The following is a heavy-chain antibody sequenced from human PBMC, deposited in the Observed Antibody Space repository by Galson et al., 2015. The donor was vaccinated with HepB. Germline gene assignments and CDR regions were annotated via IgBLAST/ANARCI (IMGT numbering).Heavy chain of an antibody. V-gene: IGHV1-18*04. D-gene: IGHD5-24*01. Sequence: SVKVSCKASGYTFTSYGISWVRQAPGQGLEWMAWISAYNGNTNYVQKLQGRVTMTTDTSTRTAYLELRSLRSDDTAVYYCARVSYKATTLRDDAFDIWGQGTMVTVSS. J-gene: IGHJ3*02. CDR2: ISAYNGNT. CDR1: GYTFTSYG. CDR3: ARVSYKATTLRDDAFDI.